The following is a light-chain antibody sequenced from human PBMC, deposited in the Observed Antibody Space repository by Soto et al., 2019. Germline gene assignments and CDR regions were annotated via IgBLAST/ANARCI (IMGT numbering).Light chain of an antibody. V-gene: IGKV3-20*01. CDR1: QTISSSH. CDR2: GAS. Sequence: EIVLTQSPATLSLSPGERATLSCRASQTISSSHLAWYQQKPGQAPRLLIYGASSRATDIPDRFSGSGSGADFTLTISRLKPEDFAVYYCQHYDSSLRTFGPGTKV. J-gene: IGKJ1*01. CDR3: QHYDSSLRT.